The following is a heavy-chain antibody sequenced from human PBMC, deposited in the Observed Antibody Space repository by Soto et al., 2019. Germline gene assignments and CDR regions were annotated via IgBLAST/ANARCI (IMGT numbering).Heavy chain of an antibody. J-gene: IGHJ6*02. D-gene: IGHD3-3*01. CDR1: GFTFGDYA. CDR3: TSTSTISRGDV. V-gene: IGHV3-49*04. Sequence: SLRRSCTASGFTFGDYAMSWVRQAPGKGLEWVGFIRSKAYGGTTEYAASVKGRFTISRDDSKSTAYLQMNSLKTEDTAVYYCTSTSTISRGDVWGQVPQATVS. CDR2: IRSKAYGGTT.